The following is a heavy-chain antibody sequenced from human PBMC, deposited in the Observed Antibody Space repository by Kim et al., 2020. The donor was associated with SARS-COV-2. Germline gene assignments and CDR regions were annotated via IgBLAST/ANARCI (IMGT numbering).Heavy chain of an antibody. CDR1: GFTFSSYA. CDR3: AKYPQWTGDYEEYFQH. CDR2: ISGSGGST. D-gene: IGHD7-27*01. Sequence: GGSLRLSCAASGFTFSSYAMSWVRQAPGKGLEWVSAISGSGGSTYYADSVKGRFTISRDNSKNTLFLQMNSLRAEDTAVYYCAKYPQWTGDYEEYFQHWGQGTLVTVSS. V-gene: IGHV3-23*01. J-gene: IGHJ1*01.